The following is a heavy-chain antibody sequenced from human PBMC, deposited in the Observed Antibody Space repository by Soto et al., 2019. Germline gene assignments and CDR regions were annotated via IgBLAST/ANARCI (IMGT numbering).Heavy chain of an antibody. V-gene: IGHV1-46*01. CDR1: GYTFTSYY. J-gene: IGHJ4*02. CDR3: ARTTIAARSQFDY. Sequence: GASVKVSCRASGYTFTSYYMHWVRQAPGQGLEWMGIIDPSGGSTSYAQKFQGRVTMTRDTSTSTVYMELSSLRSGETAVYYCARTTIAARSQFDYWGQGTLVTVS. D-gene: IGHD6-6*01. CDR2: IDPSGGST.